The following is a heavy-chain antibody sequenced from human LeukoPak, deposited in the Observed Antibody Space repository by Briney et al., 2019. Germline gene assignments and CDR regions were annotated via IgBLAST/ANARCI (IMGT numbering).Heavy chain of an antibody. Sequence: TGGSLRLSCAASGFTFSSYGMHWVRQAPGKGLEWVAFIRYDGSNKYYADSVKGRFTISRDNSKNTLYLQMNSLRAEDTAVYYCARDTYYYDSSGYYPGAFDIWGQGTMVTVSS. CDR2: IRYDGSNK. CDR3: ARDTYYYDSSGYYPGAFDI. V-gene: IGHV3-30*02. CDR1: GFTFSSYG. J-gene: IGHJ3*02. D-gene: IGHD3-22*01.